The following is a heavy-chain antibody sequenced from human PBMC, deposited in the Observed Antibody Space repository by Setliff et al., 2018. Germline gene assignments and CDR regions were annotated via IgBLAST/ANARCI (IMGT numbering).Heavy chain of an antibody. Sequence: PGGSLRLSCAASGFTFRGFAMHWVRQAPGKGLEWVAFIRYDGSNKYYADSVKGRFTISRDNSKNTLYLQMNSLRAEDTAVYYCAKDYPATSGDCYWFDPWGQGTLVTVSS. CDR3: AKDYPATSGDCYWFDP. D-gene: IGHD2-21*02. V-gene: IGHV3-30*02. CDR1: GFTFRGFA. CDR2: IRYDGSNK. J-gene: IGHJ5*02.